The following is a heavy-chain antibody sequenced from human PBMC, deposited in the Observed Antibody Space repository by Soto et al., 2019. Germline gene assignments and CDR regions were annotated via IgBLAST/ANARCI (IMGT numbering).Heavy chain of an antibody. CDR3: ARGFSMSPLAAGSNVGATTKYFPH. CDR2: IIPIFGTA. CDR1: GGTVSSYT. J-gene: IGHJ1*01. Sequence: SVKISCKGAGGTVSSYTISWVRQAPGQGLEWMGGIIPIFGTANYAQKFQGRVTITADESTSTAYMELSSLRSEDTAVYYCARGFSMSPLAAGSNVGATTKYFPHWGQGTLVTVSS. D-gene: IGHD1-26*01. V-gene: IGHV1-69*13.